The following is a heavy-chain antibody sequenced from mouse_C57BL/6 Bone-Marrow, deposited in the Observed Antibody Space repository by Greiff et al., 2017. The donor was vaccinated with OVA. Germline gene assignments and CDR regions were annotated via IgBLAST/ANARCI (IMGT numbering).Heavy chain of an antibody. CDR3: ARKGDYAAMDY. J-gene: IGHJ4*01. CDR2: IYPGSGNT. V-gene: IGHV1-66*01. Sequence: VQLVESGPELVKPGASVKISCKASGYSFTSYYIHWVKQRPGQGLEWIGWIYPGSGNTKYNEKFKGKATLTADTSSSTAYMQLSSLTSEDSAVYYCARKGDYAAMDYWGQGTSVTVSS. CDR1: GYSFTSYY.